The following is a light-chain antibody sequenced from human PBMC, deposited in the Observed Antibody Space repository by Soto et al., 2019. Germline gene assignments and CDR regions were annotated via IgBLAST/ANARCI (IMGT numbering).Light chain of an antibody. CDR3: QQYGSSPGT. CDR2: GAS. V-gene: IGKV3-20*01. J-gene: IGKJ1*01. CDR1: QTVSSSY. Sequence: IVLTQSPGTLSLSPGERATLSCRASQTVSSSYLAWYQQKPGQAPRLLIYGASSRATGIPDRFSGSGSETDFTLTISRLVPEDFAVYYCQQYGSSPGTFGQGTKVEIK.